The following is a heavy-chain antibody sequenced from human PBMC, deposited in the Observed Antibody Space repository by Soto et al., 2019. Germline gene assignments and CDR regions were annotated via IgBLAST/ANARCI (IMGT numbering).Heavy chain of an antibody. D-gene: IGHD6-19*01. Sequence: PGESLKISCKGSGYSFTSYWIGWVRQMPGKGLEWTGIIYPGDSDTRYSPSFQGQVTISADKSISTAYLQWSSLKASDTAMYYCARHNIGSGWYGGASTGPLKVYYYGMDVWGQGTTVTVSS. V-gene: IGHV5-51*01. CDR2: IYPGDSDT. CDR3: ARHNIGSGWYGGASTGPLKVYYYGMDV. J-gene: IGHJ6*02. CDR1: GYSFTSYW.